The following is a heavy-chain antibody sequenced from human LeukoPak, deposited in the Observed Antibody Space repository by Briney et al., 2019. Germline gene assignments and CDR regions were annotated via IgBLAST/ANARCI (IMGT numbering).Heavy chain of an antibody. J-gene: IGHJ4*02. CDR2: ISSSSSYI. CDR3: ARKGWELLSLDY. CDR1: GFTFSSYG. D-gene: IGHD1-26*01. V-gene: IGHV3-21*01. Sequence: PGGSLRLSCAASGFTFSSYGMNWVRQAPGKGLEWVSSISSSSSYIYYADSVKGRFTISRDNAKNSLYLQMNSLRAEDTAVYYCARKGWELLSLDYWGQGTLVTVSS.